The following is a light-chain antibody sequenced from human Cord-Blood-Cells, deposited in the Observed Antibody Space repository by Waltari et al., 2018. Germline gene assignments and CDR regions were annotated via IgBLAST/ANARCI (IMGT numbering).Light chain of an antibody. J-gene: IGLJ3*02. CDR1: SSDVGGYNY. Sequence: QSALTQPASVSGFPGQSIPISCTGTSSDVGGYNYVSWYQQHPGKAPKLMIYDVSKRPSGVSNRFSGSKSGNTASLTISGLQAEDEADYYCSSYTSSSVWVFGGGTKLTVL. V-gene: IGLV2-14*01. CDR3: SSYTSSSVWV. CDR2: DVS.